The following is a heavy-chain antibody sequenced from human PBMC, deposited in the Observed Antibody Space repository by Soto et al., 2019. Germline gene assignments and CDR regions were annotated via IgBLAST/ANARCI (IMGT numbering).Heavy chain of an antibody. J-gene: IGHJ4*02. CDR2: IHYSGIT. Sequence: SETLSLTCTVSGDSISTFYCSWIRQPPGKGLEWIGYIHYSGITNYNHSLKSQVIVSVDTSKNQFSLKLSSVTAAETAVYFCARVRYNPFDYWCRGTLVEVYS. CDR1: GDSISTFY. CDR3: ARVRYNPFDY. D-gene: IGHD3-9*01. V-gene: IGHV4-59*01.